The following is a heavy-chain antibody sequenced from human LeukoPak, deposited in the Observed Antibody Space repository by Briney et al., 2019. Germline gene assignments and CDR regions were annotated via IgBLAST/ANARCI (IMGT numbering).Heavy chain of an antibody. J-gene: IGHJ4*02. CDR2: INPNSGGT. CDR1: GYTFTGYY. V-gene: IGHV1-2*02. Sequence: ASVKVSCKASGYTFTGYYMHWVRQAPGQGLEWMGWINPNSGGTNYAQKFQGRVTMTRDTSISTAYMELSRLRSDDTAVYHCARAGSYKDFYYFDYWGQGTLVTVSS. D-gene: IGHD1-26*01. CDR3: ARAGSYKDFYYFDY.